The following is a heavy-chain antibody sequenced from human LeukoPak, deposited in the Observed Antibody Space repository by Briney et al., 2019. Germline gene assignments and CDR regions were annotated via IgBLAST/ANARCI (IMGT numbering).Heavy chain of an antibody. CDR3: ARATGVDVRFDY. D-gene: IGHD3-10*01. Sequence: GGSLRLSCAASGFTVSSNYMSWVRQAPGKGLERVSVIYSGGSTYYADSVKGRFTISRDNSKNTLYLQMNSLRAEDTAVYYCARATGVDVRFDYWGQGTLVTVSS. CDR2: IYSGGST. J-gene: IGHJ4*02. CDR1: GFTVSSNY. V-gene: IGHV3-53*01.